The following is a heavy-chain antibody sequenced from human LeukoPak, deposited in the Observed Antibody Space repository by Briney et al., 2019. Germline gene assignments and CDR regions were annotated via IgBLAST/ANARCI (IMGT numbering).Heavy chain of an antibody. Sequence: SETPSLTCTVSGGSISSYYWSWIRQPAGKGLEWIGRIYTSGSTNYNPSLKSRVTMSVDTSKNQFSLKLSSVTAADTAMYYCARGGTMGNANWFDPWGQGTPATVSS. CDR1: GGSISSYY. CDR2: IYTSGST. J-gene: IGHJ5*02. D-gene: IGHD3-16*01. CDR3: ARGGTMGNANWFDP. V-gene: IGHV4-4*07.